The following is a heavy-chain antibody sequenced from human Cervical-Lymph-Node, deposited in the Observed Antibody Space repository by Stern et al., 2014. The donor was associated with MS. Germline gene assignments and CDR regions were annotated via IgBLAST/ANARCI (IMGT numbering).Heavy chain of an antibody. D-gene: IGHD1-1*01. Sequence: VQLLQSGGGVIQPGGSLRLSCTASGFTVRRDYMTWVRQAPGKGLEWVSLITNVGSTFYTDSVKGRFTISRDDSKNTVYLHMTSLRAEDTAMYYCARDTSSPERSDWWGQGTLVTVSS. CDR3: ARDTSSPERSDW. CDR1: GFTVRRDY. J-gene: IGHJ4*02. V-gene: IGHV3-53*01. CDR2: ITNVGST.